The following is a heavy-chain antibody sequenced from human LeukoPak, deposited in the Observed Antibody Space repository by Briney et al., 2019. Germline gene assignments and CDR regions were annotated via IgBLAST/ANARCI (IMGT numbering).Heavy chain of an antibody. CDR1: GFTVSSNY. CDR2: IYSGGST. J-gene: IGHJ4*02. D-gene: IGHD3-22*01. V-gene: IGHV3-66*01. Sequence: GGSLRLSCAASGFTVSSNYMSWVRQAPGKGLEWVSVIYSGGSTYYADSVKGRFTISRDNSKNTLYLQMNSLRAEDTAVYYCARGSSSDYYDSSGYPDYWGQGTLVTVSS. CDR3: ARGSSSDYYDSSGYPDY.